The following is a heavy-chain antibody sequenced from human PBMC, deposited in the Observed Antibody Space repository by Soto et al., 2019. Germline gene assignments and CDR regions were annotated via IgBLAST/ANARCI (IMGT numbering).Heavy chain of an antibody. CDR1: GAGDTFSNYG. CDR3: WRHDKTALPPLDS. D-gene: IGHD1-1*01. V-gene: IGHV1-69*06. J-gene: IGHJ4*02. CDR2: TIPAFGTA. Sequence: QVHLVQSGAEVKSPGSAVKVSCKVSGAGDTFSNYGLNWMRQAPGQGLEWMGGTIPAFGTANYAQKFQGRVKIPADTSTTTAYMELSSLRSDDTAVYYCWRHDKTALPPLDSWGQGTLVSVSS.